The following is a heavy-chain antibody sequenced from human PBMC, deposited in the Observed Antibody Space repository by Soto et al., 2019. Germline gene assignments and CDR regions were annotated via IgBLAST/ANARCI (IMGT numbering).Heavy chain of an antibody. CDR3: ARIWPNKDYSRLSCPYYFGH. D-gene: IGHD1-26*01. CDR1: GFTFSRYS. J-gene: IGHJ4*02. Sequence: GGSLRLSCETSGFTFSRYSMNWIRQSPGKGLEWVSSISSTSGHTFYANSVKGRFTVSRDNAKDSLYLQMNSLRVEDTAVYYCARIWPNKDYSRLSCPYYFGHWGQGALVTVPS. V-gene: IGHV3-21*01. CDR2: ISSTSGHT.